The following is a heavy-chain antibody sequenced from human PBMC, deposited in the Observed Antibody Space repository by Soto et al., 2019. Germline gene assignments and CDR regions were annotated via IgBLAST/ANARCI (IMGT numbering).Heavy chain of an antibody. V-gene: IGHV4-34*01. J-gene: IGHJ4*02. CDR3: ARFDN. D-gene: IGHD3-9*01. CDR1: GESLSGYY. Sequence: SETLSLTCAVYGESLSGYYWSWIRQSPGKGLEWIGEINHSGTTNYNPSLKSRVTISIDTSKNQFSLKLNSVTAADTAVYYCARFDNWGQGTLVTVSS. CDR2: INHSGTT.